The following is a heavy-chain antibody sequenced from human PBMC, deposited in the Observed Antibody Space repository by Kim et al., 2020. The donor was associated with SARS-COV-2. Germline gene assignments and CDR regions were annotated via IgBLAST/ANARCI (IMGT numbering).Heavy chain of an antibody. V-gene: IGHV4-39*01. Sequence: SETLSLTCTVSGGSISSSSYYWGWIRQPPGKGLEWIGSIYYSGSTYYNPSLKSRVTISVDTSKNQFSLKLSSVTAADTAVYYCARSKEVRRITMIVVAKRPPWYFDYWGQGTLVTVSS. J-gene: IGHJ4*02. CDR2: IYYSGST. CDR1: GGSISSSSYY. D-gene: IGHD3-22*01. CDR3: ARSKEVRRITMIVVAKRPPWYFDY.